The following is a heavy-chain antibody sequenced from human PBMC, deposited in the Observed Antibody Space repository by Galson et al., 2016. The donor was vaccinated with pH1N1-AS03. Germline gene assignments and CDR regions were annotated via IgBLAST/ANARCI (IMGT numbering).Heavy chain of an antibody. J-gene: IGHJ3*02. CDR1: GGSINNHY. V-gene: IGHV4-59*08. Sequence: LSLTCTVSGGSINNHYLSWIRQPPGKGPEWIGYIDNTGSTTYNPSLQSRLTMSVDTSKNQFSLRLRSVTAADTAVYYCARLFMEGLCSGGSCHQTNAFDMWGQGTMVTVSS. D-gene: IGHD2-15*01. CDR2: IDNTGST. CDR3: ARLFMEGLCSGGSCHQTNAFDM.